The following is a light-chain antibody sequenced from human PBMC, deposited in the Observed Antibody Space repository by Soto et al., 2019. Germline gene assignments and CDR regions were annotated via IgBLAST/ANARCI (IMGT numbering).Light chain of an antibody. CDR2: DVS. CDR3: SSYTSSYTYV. CDR1: SSDVGGYNF. J-gene: IGLJ1*01. V-gene: IGLV2-14*03. Sequence: QSVLTQPASVSGSPGQSFTICCAGASSDVGGYNFVSWYQQHPGKAPQLMIYDVSSRPSGVSNRFSGSKSGNTAYLTISGLQAEDEADYYCSSYTSSYTYVFGTGTKVTVL.